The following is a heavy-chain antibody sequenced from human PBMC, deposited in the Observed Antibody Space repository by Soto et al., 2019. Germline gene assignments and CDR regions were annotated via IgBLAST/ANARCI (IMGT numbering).Heavy chain of an antibody. Sequence: PSETLSLTCTVSGGSISSGGYYWSWIRQHPGKGLEWIGYIYYSGSTYYNPSLKSRVTISVDTSKNQFSLKLSSVTAADTAVYYCARGASMTTYVWFDPWGQGTLVTVSS. CDR3: ARGASMTTYVWFDP. V-gene: IGHV4-31*03. CDR1: GGSISSGGYY. J-gene: IGHJ5*02. CDR2: IYYSGST. D-gene: IGHD4-4*01.